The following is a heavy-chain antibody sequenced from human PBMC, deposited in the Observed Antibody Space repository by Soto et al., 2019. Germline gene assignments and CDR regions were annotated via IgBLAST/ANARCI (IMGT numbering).Heavy chain of an antibody. CDR1: GYTLTELS. CDR3: ATLVQEGIAAAGPYDY. Sequence: ASVKVSCKVSGYTLTELSMHWVRQAPGKGLEWMGGFDPEDGETIYAQKFQGRVTMTEDTSTDTAYMELSSLRSEDTAVYYCATLVQEGIAAAGPYDYWGQGTLVTVS. J-gene: IGHJ4*02. D-gene: IGHD6-13*01. CDR2: FDPEDGET. V-gene: IGHV1-24*01.